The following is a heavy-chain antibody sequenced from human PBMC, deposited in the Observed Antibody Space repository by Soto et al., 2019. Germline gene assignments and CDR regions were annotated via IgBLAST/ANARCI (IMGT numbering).Heavy chain of an antibody. CDR2: INHSGST. D-gene: IGHD2-2*01. V-gene: IGHV4-34*01. CDR1: GGSFSGYY. Sequence: QVQLQQWGAGLLKPSETLSLTCAVYGGSFSGYYLSWIRQPPGKGLEWIGEINHSGSTNYNPSLKSRVTISVDTSKNQFSLKLSSVTAADTAVYYCSRHYQLPYPFDYWGQGTLVTVSS. J-gene: IGHJ4*02. CDR3: SRHYQLPYPFDY.